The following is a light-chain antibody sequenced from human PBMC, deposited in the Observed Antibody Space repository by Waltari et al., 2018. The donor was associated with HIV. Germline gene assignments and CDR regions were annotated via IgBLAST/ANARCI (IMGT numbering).Light chain of an antibody. CDR2: WAS. Sequence: IVMTQSPDSLPVSLGDRGASKRKSNHTGLYSGNNKNYLSLYQHKPGQPPKLLIYWASTRQSGVPDRFSGSGSGTDFTLTISSLQAEDVAVYICQQYYSTPWTFGQGTEVEVK. CDR1: HTGLYSGNNKNY. J-gene: IGKJ1*01. CDR3: QQYYSTPWT. V-gene: IGKV4-1*01.